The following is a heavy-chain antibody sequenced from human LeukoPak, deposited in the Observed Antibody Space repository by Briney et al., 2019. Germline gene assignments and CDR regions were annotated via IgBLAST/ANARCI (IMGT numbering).Heavy chain of an antibody. J-gene: IGHJ4*02. V-gene: IGHV3-48*04. CDR3: GRDFWSGYYTED. CDR1: GVIFSTYA. CDR2: ICVSSSGSTSII. D-gene: IGHD3-3*01. Sequence: GGSLRLSCELSGVIFSTYAMNWVRQAPGKGLEWVSYICVSSSGSTSIIHYAASVKGRFTISRDNAKNSLHLQMDTLSAEDTAVYYCGRDFWSGYYTEDWGQGALVIVSS.